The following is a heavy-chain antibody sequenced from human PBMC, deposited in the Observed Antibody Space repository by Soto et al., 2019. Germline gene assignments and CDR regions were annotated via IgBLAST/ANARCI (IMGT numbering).Heavy chain of an antibody. J-gene: IGHJ4*02. CDR3: TTDRGEREMATIFDY. Sequence: GGSLRLSCAASGFTFSNAWMSWVRQAPGKGLEWVGRIKSKTDGGTTDYAAPVKGRFTISRDDSKNTLYLQMNSLKTEDTAVYYCTTDRGEREMATIFDYWGQGTLVTVSS. CDR1: GFTFSNAW. CDR2: IKSKTDGGTT. V-gene: IGHV3-15*01. D-gene: IGHD5-12*01.